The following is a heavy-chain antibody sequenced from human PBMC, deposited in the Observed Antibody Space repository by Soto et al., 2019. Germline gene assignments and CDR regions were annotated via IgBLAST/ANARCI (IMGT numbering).Heavy chain of an antibody. D-gene: IGHD6-19*01. CDR2: IWSDGNKE. J-gene: IGHJ6*02. CDR1: GFPFWHYG. CDR3: ARDRNGGWFHMDV. V-gene: IGHV3-33*01. Sequence: QVQLVESGGGVVQPGRSLRLSCVGSGFPFWHYGMHWVRQAPGQGLEWVAGIWSDGNKESYADSVKGRFAISRENSKDTLYLEMNSLRVEGTAVYFCARDRNGGWFHMDVWGQGTTVSVSS.